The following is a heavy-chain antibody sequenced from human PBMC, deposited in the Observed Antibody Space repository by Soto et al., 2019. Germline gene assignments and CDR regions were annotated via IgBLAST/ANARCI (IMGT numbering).Heavy chain of an antibody. Sequence: PGGSLRLSCTASGCNFISYWMHWVRQAPGKGLVWVSRINSDGSSTSYADSVKGRFTISRDNAKNTLYLQMNSLRAEDTAVYYCARMYYDILTGSGGPYGMDVWGQGTTVTVSS. CDR1: GCNFISYW. CDR2: INSDGSST. J-gene: IGHJ6*02. D-gene: IGHD3-9*01. V-gene: IGHV3-74*01. CDR3: ARMYYDILTGSGGPYGMDV.